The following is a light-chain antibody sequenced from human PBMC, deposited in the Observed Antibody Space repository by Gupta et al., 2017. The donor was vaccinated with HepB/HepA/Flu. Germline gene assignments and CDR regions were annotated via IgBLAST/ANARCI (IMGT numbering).Light chain of an antibody. CDR1: QSVGTN. Sequence: ETVMTQSTATLSVSPGERVTLSCRASQSVGTNLAWYQQKPGQAPRLLTRCASTRATGIPARFSGSGSGTDFTLTISSLQSEDFAVYYCHQYNNWPPWTFGQGTKVE. CDR2: CAS. CDR3: HQYNNWPPWT. V-gene: IGKV3-15*01. J-gene: IGKJ1*01.